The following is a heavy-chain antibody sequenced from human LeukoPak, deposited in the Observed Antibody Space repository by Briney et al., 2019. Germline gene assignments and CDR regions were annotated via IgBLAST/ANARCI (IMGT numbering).Heavy chain of an antibody. D-gene: IGHD2-2*01. CDR3: ARDWGYCNSTSCYLV. V-gene: IGHV1-18*01. CDR2: ISAYNGNT. CDR1: GYTFTSYG. J-gene: IGHJ4*02. Sequence: ASVKVSCKASGYTFTSYGISWVRQAPGQGLEWMGRISAYNGNTNYAQKLQGRVTMTTDTSTSTAYMELRSLRSDDTAVYYCARDWGYCNSTSCYLVWGQGTLVTVSS.